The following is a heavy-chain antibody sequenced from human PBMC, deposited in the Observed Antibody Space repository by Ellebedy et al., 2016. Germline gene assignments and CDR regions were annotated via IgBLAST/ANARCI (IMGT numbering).Heavy chain of an antibody. J-gene: IGHJ5*02. CDR1: GGSISSYY. V-gene: IGHV4-59*08. D-gene: IGHD3-22*01. CDR2: IYYSGST. Sequence: SETLSLTCTVSGGSISSYYWSWIRQPPGKGLEWIGYIYYSGSTNYNPSLKSRVTISVDTSKNQFSLKLSSVTAADTAVYYCARHRSYYDSSRGSSNWFDPWGQGTLVTVSS. CDR3: ARHRSYYDSSRGSSNWFDP.